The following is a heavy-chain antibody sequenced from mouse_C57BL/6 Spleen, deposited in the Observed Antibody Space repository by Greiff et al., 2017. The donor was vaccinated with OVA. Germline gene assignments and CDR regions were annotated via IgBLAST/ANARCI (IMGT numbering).Heavy chain of an antibody. J-gene: IGHJ4*01. CDR2: IHPNSGST. CDR3: ARSGYDGLGDY. V-gene: IGHV1-64*01. CDR1: GYTFTSYW. Sequence: VQLQQPGAELVKPGASVKLSCKASGYTFTSYWMHWVKQRPGQGLEWIGMIHPNSGSTNYNEKFKSKATLTVDKSSSTAYMQLSSLTSEDSAVYYCARSGYDGLGDYWGQGTSGTVSS. D-gene: IGHD2-3*01.